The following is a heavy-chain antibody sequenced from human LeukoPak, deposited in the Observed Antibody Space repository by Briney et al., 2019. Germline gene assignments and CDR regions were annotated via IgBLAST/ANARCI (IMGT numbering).Heavy chain of an antibody. J-gene: IGHJ6*04. CDR2: IKQDGSEK. CDR3: VRDCSSASLSSGCYYAMNV. Sequence: GGSLRLSCAASGFTFNDYWMTWVRQAPGKGLEWVAHIKQDGSEKYYVDSLKGRFTISRDNAKNSLFLQMNSLRAEDTAVYYCVRDCSSASLSSGCYYAMNVWGKGTTVTVSS. D-gene: IGHD2-2*01. V-gene: IGHV3-7*03. CDR1: GFTFNDYW.